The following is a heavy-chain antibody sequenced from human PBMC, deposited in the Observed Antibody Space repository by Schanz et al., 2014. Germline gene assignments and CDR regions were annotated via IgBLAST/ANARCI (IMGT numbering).Heavy chain of an antibody. CDR3: ARHWRRDYFDY. J-gene: IGHJ4*02. D-gene: IGHD3-3*01. CDR1: AGSISGSGYY. Sequence: QLQLQESGPGLVKPSETLSLTCTVSAGSISGSGYYWGWIRQPPGKGLEWIGTIYYSGSTYYDPSLECRVPISVDTSKTPFSLKLISVTAADTAVYYCARHWRRDYFDYWGRGTLVTVSS. V-gene: IGHV4-39*01. CDR2: IYYSGST.